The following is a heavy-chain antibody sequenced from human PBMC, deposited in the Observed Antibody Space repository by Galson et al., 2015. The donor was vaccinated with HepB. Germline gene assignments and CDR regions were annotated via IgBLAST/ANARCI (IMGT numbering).Heavy chain of an antibody. CDR1: GFTFSSYG. V-gene: IGHV3-30*18. J-gene: IGHJ6*02. Sequence: SLRLSCAASGFTFSSYGMHWVRQAPGKGLEWVAVISYDGSNKYYADSVKGRFTISRDNSKNTLYLQMNSLRAEDTAVYYCAKERGFWSGYHRYGMDVWGQGTTVTVSS. CDR2: ISYDGSNK. CDR3: AKERGFWSGYHRYGMDV. D-gene: IGHD3-3*01.